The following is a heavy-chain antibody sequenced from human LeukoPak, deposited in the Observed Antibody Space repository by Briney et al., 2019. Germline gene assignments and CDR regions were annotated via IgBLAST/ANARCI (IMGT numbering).Heavy chain of an antibody. J-gene: IGHJ4*02. V-gene: IGHV4-39*01. CDR2: IYYSGST. CDR3: ARQISINLIDY. D-gene: IGHD1-14*01. CDR1: GGSISSSSYF. Sequence: SETLSLTCTVSGGSISSSSYFWGWVRQPPGKGLEWLGSIYYSGSTYYNPSLKSRVTISVDTSKNQFSLKLRSVTAADTAVYYCARQISINLIDYWGQGTLVTVSS.